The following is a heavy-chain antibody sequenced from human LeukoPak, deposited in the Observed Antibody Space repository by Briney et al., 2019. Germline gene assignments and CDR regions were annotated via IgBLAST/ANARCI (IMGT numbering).Heavy chain of an antibody. D-gene: IGHD6-13*01. CDR1: GFTFSTSA. CDR3: AKMYSSSWYFFDH. Sequence: GGSLRLSCAASGFTFSTSAMSWVRQAPGKGLEWVSTISSYGGTTYYADSVKGRFTISRDTSKNTLYLQMMSLRAEDTAVYFCAKMYSSSWYFFDHWGQGALVTVSS. J-gene: IGHJ4*02. V-gene: IGHV3-23*01. CDR2: ISSYGGTT.